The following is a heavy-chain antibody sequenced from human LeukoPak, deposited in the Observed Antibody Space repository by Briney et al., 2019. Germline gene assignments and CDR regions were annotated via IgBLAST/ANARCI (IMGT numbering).Heavy chain of an antibody. CDR2: IYYSGST. D-gene: IGHD1-26*01. Sequence: SETLSLTCTVSGGSISSSSYYWGWIRQPPGKGLEWIGSIYYSGSTYYNPSLKSRVTISVDTSKNQFSLKLSSVTAADTAVYYCARGFVGATLYYYYGMDVWGQGTTVTVSS. J-gene: IGHJ6*02. CDR1: GGSISSSSYY. V-gene: IGHV4-39*07. CDR3: ARGFVGATLYYYYGMDV.